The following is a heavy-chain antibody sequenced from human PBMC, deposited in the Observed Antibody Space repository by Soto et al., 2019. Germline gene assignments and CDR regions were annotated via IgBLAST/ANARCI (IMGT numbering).Heavy chain of an antibody. CDR3: ARGGGSDSFDY. CDR1: GASITFGGYS. D-gene: IGHD1-26*01. Sequence: SETLSLTCTVSGASITFGGYSWSWIRQTPGKGLEWIGYINHLETTFYNPSFESRLTLSIDRAKNQFALKLHSMSAADRAVYFCARGGGSDSFDYWGQGILVTVSS. J-gene: IGHJ4*02. CDR2: INHLETT. V-gene: IGHV4-30-2*01.